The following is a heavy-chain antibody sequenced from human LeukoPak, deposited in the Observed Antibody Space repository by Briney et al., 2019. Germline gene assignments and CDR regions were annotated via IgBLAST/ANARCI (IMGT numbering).Heavy chain of an antibody. CDR1: GFTFSSYG. V-gene: IGHV3-33*01. CDR2: IWYDGSNK. J-gene: IGHJ6*02. CDR3: ARDVQRYERYGMDV. Sequence: PRGSLRLSCAASGFTFSSYGMHWVRQAPGKGLEWVAVIWYDGSNKYYADSVKGRFTISRDNSKNTLYLQMNSLRAEDTAVYYCARDVQRYERYGMDVWGQGTTVTVSS. D-gene: IGHD2-2*01.